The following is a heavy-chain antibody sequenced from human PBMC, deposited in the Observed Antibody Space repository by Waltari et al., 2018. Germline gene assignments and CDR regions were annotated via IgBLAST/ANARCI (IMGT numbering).Heavy chain of an antibody. D-gene: IGHD6-13*01. CDR3: AREGRSIAPAGTRRKDFTFDY. CDR1: GFSISSGYY. Sequence: QVQLQESGPGLVKPSETLSLTCAVSGFSISSGYYWGWIRQPPGRGLEWIGSIYHRGSTYYNPPLKSRATISVDTSKNQFSLKLSSVTAADTAVYYCAREGRSIAPAGTRRKDFTFDYWGQGTLVTVSS. V-gene: IGHV4-38-2*02. CDR2: IYHRGST. J-gene: IGHJ4*02.